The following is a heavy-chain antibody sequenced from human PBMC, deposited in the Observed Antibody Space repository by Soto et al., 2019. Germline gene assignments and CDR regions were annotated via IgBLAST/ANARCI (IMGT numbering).Heavy chain of an antibody. CDR3: ARDLAYIREF. V-gene: IGHV1-18*01. Sequence: QVQLVQSGAEVKKPGASVKVSCNASGYSFTAYGISWVRQAPGQGLEWMGWISTAHSDIGYAQKFQGRVTMTTDTSTSTAYMELRSLRSDDTAVYYCARDLAYIREFWGQGTLVTVSS. J-gene: IGHJ4*02. D-gene: IGHD4-17*01. CDR1: GYSFTAYG. CDR2: ISTAHSDI.